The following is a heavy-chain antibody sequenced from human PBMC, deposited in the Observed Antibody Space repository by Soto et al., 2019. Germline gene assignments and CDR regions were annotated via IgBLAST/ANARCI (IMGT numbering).Heavy chain of an antibody. CDR3: ASLNVDQAMVSLVY. V-gene: IGHV3-21*01. J-gene: IGHJ4*02. D-gene: IGHD5-18*01. CDR2: ISSSSSYI. CDR1: AFTFISYI. Sequence: GSQTLSGAASAFTFISYIVHFVSPAPGKCLEWVAAISSSSSYIYYVVSLKSRFAICRDNARISLYLQLNSLRAEDTAVYYGASLNVDQAMVSLVYWGQGTQVSV.